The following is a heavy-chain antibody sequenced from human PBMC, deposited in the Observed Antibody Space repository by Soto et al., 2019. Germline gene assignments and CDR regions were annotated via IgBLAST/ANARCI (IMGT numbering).Heavy chain of an antibody. D-gene: IGHD6-19*01. CDR3: ARDGVAAGNINFDH. CDR1: GIIFTKSA. V-gene: IGHV1-3*01. J-gene: IGHJ4*03. Sequence: VAAVKVSCPTSGIIFTKSAMRCVRQATRQRLEWMGWISGDSGNTKYSPKLQDRVTITRDTSASTAYMELSSLRSEDTALYYCARDGVAAGNINFDHWGKGTMGTVAS. CDR2: ISGDSGNT.